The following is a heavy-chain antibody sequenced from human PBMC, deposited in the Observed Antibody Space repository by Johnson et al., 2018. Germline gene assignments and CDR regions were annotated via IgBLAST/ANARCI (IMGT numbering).Heavy chain of an antibody. CDR3: ARDFGHMPTYYYYYMDV. Sequence: QVQLQESGGGVVQPGRSLRLSCAASGFTFSSYAMHWVRQAPGKGLEWVAVISYDGSNKYYADSVKGRFTISRDNSKNTLYLQMNSLRAEDTALYYCARDFGHMPTYYYYYMDVWGKGTTVTVSS. CDR1: GFTFSSYA. CDR2: ISYDGSNK. D-gene: IGHD2-2*01. V-gene: IGHV3-30-3*01. J-gene: IGHJ6*03.